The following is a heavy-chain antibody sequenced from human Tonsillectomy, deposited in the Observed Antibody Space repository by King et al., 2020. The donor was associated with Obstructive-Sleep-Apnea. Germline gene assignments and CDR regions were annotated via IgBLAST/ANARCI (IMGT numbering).Heavy chain of an antibody. CDR3: ARMGFGSGTYGLGAFDI. D-gene: IGHD3-10*01. J-gene: IGHJ3*02. Sequence: VTLKESGPALVKPTQTLALTCSFSGFSLSNSGMCVNWIRQPPGKALEWLARIDWDGDKYYSTSLKTRLTIPKDTSKNQVVLTMTNMDPLDTATYYCARMGFGSGTYGLGAFDIWGHGTMVTVSS. CDR2: IDWDGDK. CDR1: GFSLSNSGMC. V-gene: IGHV2-70*11.